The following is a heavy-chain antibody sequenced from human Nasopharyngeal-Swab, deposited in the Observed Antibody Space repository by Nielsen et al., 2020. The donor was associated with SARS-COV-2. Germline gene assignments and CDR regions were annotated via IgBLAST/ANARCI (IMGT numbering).Heavy chain of an antibody. Sequence: SETLSLTCTISGGSITSGHYFWNWIRQHPGKGLEWIGYIFYTGSTYYNPSLKSRVTISMQTSKNQFSLELTSVTAADTAVYYCARSGSLDSWGQGALVTVSS. J-gene: IGHJ4*02. CDR3: ARSGSLDS. V-gene: IGHV4-31*03. D-gene: IGHD1-26*01. CDR1: GGSITSGHYF. CDR2: IFYTGST.